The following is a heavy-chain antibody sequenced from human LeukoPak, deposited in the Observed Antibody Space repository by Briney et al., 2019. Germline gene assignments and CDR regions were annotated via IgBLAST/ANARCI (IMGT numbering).Heavy chain of an antibody. J-gene: IGHJ4*02. D-gene: IGHD3-10*01. CDR1: GYTFTGYY. CDR2: INPNSGGT. Sequence: ASVKVSCKAPGYTFTGYYMHWVRQAPGQGLEWMGRINPNSGGTNYAQKFQGRVTMTRDTSISTAYMELSRLRSDDTAVYYCARVTSSPNGSGRNIDYWGQGTLVTVSS. V-gene: IGHV1-2*06. CDR3: ARVTSSPNGSGRNIDY.